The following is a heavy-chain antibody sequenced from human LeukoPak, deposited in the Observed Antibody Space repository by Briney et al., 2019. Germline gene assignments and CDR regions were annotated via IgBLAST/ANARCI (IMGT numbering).Heavy chain of an antibody. J-gene: IGHJ4*02. Sequence: ASVKVSCKASGYTFTSYGISGVRQAPGQGLEWMGWISAYNGNTNYAQKLQGRVTMTTDTSTSTAYMELRRLRSDDTAVYYCARAEYSLGGYYFDYWGQGTLVTVSS. D-gene: IGHD6-6*01. V-gene: IGHV1-18*01. CDR3: ARAEYSLGGYYFDY. CDR2: ISAYNGNT. CDR1: GYTFTSYG.